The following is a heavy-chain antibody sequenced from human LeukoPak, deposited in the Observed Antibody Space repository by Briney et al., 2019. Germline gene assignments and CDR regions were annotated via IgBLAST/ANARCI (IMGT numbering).Heavy chain of an antibody. D-gene: IGHD3-10*01. CDR2: TYHSGST. J-gene: IGHJ3*02. CDR1: GGSISSGGYS. CDR3: ARGMYSGETFDI. Sequence: SSETLSLTCAVSGGSISSGGYSWSWIRQPPGKGLEWIGYTYHSGSTYYNPSLKSRVTISVDRSKNQFSLKLSSVTAADTAVYYCARGMYSGETFDIWGQGTMVTVSS. V-gene: IGHV4-30-2*01.